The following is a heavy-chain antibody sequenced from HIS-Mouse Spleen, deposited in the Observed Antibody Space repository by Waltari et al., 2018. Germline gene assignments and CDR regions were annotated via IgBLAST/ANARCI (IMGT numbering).Heavy chain of an antibody. CDR3: TTDSGCSSTSCYYY. J-gene: IGHJ4*02. CDR2: MNPNSGNT. D-gene: IGHD2-2*01. CDR1: GYTFPSYD. Sequence: QVQLVQSGAEVKKPGASVKVSCKASGYTFPSYDITWVRQATGQGLEWMGWMNPNSGNTGYAQKFQGRVTMTRNTSISTAYMELSSLRSEDTAVYYCTTDSGCSSTSCYYYWGQGTLVTVSS. V-gene: IGHV1-8*01.